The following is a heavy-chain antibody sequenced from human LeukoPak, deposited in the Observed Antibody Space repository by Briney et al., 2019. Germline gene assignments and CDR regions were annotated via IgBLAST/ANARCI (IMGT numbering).Heavy chain of an antibody. V-gene: IGHV4-4*09. D-gene: IGHD1-26*01. CDR2: IYTSGST. J-gene: IGHJ4*02. Sequence: SETLSLTCTVSGGSISGYYWSWIRQPPGKGLEGIGYIYTSGSTNYNPSLKSRVTISVDTSKNQFSLGLSSVTAADTAMYFCARAYSRSYSHFDDWGQGTLVTVSS. CDR3: ARAYSRSYSHFDD. CDR1: GGSISGYY.